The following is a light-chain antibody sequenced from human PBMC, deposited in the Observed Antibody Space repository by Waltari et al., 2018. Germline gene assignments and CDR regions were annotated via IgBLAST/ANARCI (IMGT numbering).Light chain of an antibody. CDR2: GNS. J-gene: IGLJ2*01. V-gene: IGLV1-40*02. Sequence: QSVMTQPPSVPVAPAQRVTIPRPGRSSNLGAGLCVNCYQQLPGTAPKLLIYGNSHRPSGVPDRFSGSKSGTSASLAITGLQAEDEADYYCQSYDSSLSGGVFGGGTKLTVL. CDR3: QSYDSSLSGGV. CDR1: SSNLGAGLC.